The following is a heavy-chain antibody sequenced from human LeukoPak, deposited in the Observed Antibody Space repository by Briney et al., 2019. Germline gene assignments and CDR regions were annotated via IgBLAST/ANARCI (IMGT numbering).Heavy chain of an antibody. CDR3: ARGAVAVTDAFDI. D-gene: IGHD6-19*01. J-gene: IGHJ3*02. CDR2: MNPNSGNT. CDR1: GYTFTSYD. Sequence: ASVTVSCKASGYTFTSYDINWVRQATGQGLEWMGWMNPNSGNTGYAQKFQGRVTMTRNTSISTAYTELSSLRSEDTAVYYCARGAVAVTDAFDIWGQGTMVTVSS. V-gene: IGHV1-8*01.